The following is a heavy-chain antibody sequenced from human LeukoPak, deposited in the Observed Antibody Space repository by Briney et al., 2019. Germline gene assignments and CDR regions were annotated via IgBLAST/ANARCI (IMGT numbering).Heavy chain of an antibody. CDR1: GFTFGAYG. CDR2: IWYDGSRQ. V-gene: IGHV3-33*01. Sequence: PAGTLRLSCSASGFTFGAYGMHWVRQAPGKGLEWVADIWYDGSRQYYADSAKGRITIYRDNSKDTLSLQMNSLRVEDTAVYYCARERLRIPVFDDWGQGTLVTVSS. D-gene: IGHD2-2*01. CDR3: ARERLRIPVFDD. J-gene: IGHJ4*02.